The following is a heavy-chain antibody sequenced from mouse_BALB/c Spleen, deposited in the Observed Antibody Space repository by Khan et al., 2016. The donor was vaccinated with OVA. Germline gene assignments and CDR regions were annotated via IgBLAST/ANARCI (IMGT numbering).Heavy chain of an antibody. Sequence: QIQLVQSGPELKKPGETVRISCKASGYTFTTAGIQWVQKMPGKGLKWIGWINTHSGVPKYAEDFKGRFAFSLEISVSTAYLQITNFKNEDTATYCCARGGAAYYRNDGGAMEYWGPGTSVTVSS. D-gene: IGHD2-14*01. J-gene: IGHJ4*01. CDR2: INTHSGVP. CDR3: ARGGAAYYRNDGGAMEY. CDR1: GYTFTTAG. V-gene: IGHV9-4*02.